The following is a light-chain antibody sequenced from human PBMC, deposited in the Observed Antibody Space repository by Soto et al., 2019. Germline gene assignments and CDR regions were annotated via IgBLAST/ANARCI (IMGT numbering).Light chain of an antibody. J-gene: IGKJ1*01. V-gene: IGKV3-20*01. CDR3: QQYGSSWT. Sequence: EIVLTQSPGTLSLSPGERATLSCRASQSVSSSYLVWYQQKPGQAPRLLMYGASSRATGIPDRFSGSGSGTDFTLTISRLEPEDFAVYYCQQYGSSWTFGQGTKVEIK. CDR2: GAS. CDR1: QSVSSSY.